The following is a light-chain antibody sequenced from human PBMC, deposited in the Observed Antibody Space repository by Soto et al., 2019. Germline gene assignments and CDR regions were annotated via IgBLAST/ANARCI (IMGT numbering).Light chain of an antibody. CDR3: QQRSNWPRT. CDR2: DAS. Sequence: EIVLAQSPATLSWSPGERATLSCRASQSISNSLAWYQQKPGQAPRLLIYDASNRATGIPARFSGSGSGTDFTLTISSLEPEDFAVYYCQQRSNWPRTFGQGTKVDIK. CDR1: QSISNS. J-gene: IGKJ1*01. V-gene: IGKV3-11*01.